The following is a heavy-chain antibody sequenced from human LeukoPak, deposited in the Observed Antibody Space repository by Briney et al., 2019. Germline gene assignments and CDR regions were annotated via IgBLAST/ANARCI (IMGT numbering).Heavy chain of an antibody. J-gene: IGHJ4*02. Sequence: GRSLRFSCAASGFTFSSYAMSWFRQAPGKGLEWVSAISGSGGSTYYADSVKGRFTISRDNSKNTLYLQMNSLRAEDTAVYFCKQKTAYDILTGYYNYFDYWGQGTLVTVSS. D-gene: IGHD3-9*01. CDR1: GFTFSSYA. V-gene: IGHV3-23*01. CDR3: KQKTAYDILTGYYNYFDY. CDR2: ISGSGGST.